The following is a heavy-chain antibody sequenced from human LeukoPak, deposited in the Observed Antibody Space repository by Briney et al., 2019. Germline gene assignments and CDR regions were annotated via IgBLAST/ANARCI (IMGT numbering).Heavy chain of an antibody. Sequence: GGSLRLSCAASGFTLSNYCMHWVRQAPGKGLEWVAFMRFDGNEEYGADSVQGRFTISRDISNNTLYLQMDSLRPEDTAVYYCAKATTYHDFWSGSHRMGYYYDYWGQGTRVTVSS. CDR1: GFTLSNYC. V-gene: IGHV3-30*02. J-gene: IGHJ4*02. CDR3: AKATTYHDFWSGSHRMGYYYDY. CDR2: MRFDGNEE. D-gene: IGHD3-3*01.